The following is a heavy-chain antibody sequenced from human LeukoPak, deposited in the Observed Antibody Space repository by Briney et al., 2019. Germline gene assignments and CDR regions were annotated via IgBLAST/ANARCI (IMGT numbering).Heavy chain of an antibody. D-gene: IGHD3-10*01. Sequence: GSLRLSCAASGFTFSTYSMNWVRQAPGRGLEWVSSISSTSSYIYYADSVKGRFTISRDNAKNSLYLQMNSLRAEDTAVYYCARGSNEYYYGSGSRDAFDIWGQGTMVTVSS. CDR3: ARGSNEYYYGSGSRDAFDI. CDR1: GFTFSTYS. J-gene: IGHJ3*02. V-gene: IGHV3-21*01. CDR2: ISSTSSYI.